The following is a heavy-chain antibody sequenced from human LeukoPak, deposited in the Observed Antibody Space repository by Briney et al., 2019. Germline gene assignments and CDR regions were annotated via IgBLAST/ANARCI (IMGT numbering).Heavy chain of an antibody. Sequence: PSETLSLTCTVSGGSISSSSYYWGWIRQPPGKGLEWIGSIYYSGSTYYNPSLKSRVTISVDTSKNQFSLKLSSVTAADTAVYYCARFLRGLVPHYYYYMDVWGKGTTVTVSS. CDR1: GGSISSSSYY. CDR2: IYYSGST. CDR3: ARFLRGLVPHYYYYMDV. J-gene: IGHJ6*03. D-gene: IGHD6-19*01. V-gene: IGHV4-39*07.